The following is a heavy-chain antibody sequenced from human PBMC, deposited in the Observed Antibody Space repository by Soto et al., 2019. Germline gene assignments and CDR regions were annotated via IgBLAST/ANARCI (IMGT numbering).Heavy chain of an antibody. CDR1: GGSISSSSY. CDR3: RRSSRYSTDV. D-gene: IGHD6-13*01. CDR2: IYSIGST. J-gene: IGHJ6*02. V-gene: IGHV4-39*01. Sequence: QLQLQESGPGLVKPSETLSLTCTVSGGSISSSSYWGWIRQPPGKGLEWIGSIYSIGSTYYNPSLTSRVTISVDTSKNPFSLKLSSVTAADTAGYYCRRSSRYSTDVWGQGTTVTVSS.